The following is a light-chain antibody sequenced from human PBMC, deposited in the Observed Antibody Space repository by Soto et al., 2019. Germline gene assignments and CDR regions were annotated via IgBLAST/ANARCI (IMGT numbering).Light chain of an antibody. CDR1: ASDVGGYSY. J-gene: IGLJ1*01. V-gene: IGLV2-11*01. CDR3: CSYAGSYTFV. CDR2: DVS. Sequence: QSALTQPRSVSGSPGQSVTISCTGTASDVGGYSYVSWYQQHPGKVPTLIIYDVSKWPSGVPDRFSGSKSGNTASLTISGLQAEDEGDYYCCSYAGSYTFVFGTGTKVTVL.